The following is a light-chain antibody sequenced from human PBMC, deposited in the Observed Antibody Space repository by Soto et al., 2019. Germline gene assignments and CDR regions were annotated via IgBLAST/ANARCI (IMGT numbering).Light chain of an antibody. V-gene: IGKV1-5*01. CDR1: ESIDTW. CDR2: GAS. Sequence: DIQMTQSPSTLSASLGDGVTITCRASESIDTWLAWYQQKPGKSPKLLIYGASNLERGVPSRFRGSGSGTEFTLTISRLQPDDFATYFWQQYNNFSYTFGPGTKVDIK. J-gene: IGKJ2*01. CDR3: QQYNNFSYT.